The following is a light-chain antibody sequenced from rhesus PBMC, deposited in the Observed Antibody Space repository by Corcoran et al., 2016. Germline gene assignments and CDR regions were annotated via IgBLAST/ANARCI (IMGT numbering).Light chain of an antibody. Sequence: EIVMTQSPATLSLSPGERATLSCRASQSVSSNLAWYQQKPGQAPSLLIYGTFNRATGIPDRFSGSGSGTDFTLTIGSLEPEDFAVYYCQQFNSWPLTFGGGTKVEIK. CDR1: QSVSSN. CDR2: GTF. V-gene: IGKV3-42*03. CDR3: QQFNSWPLT. J-gene: IGKJ4*01.